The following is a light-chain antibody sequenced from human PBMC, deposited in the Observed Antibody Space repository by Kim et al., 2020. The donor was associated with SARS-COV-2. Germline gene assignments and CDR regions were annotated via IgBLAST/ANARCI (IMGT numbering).Light chain of an antibody. J-gene: IGLJ2*01. CDR1: KLGDKY. CDR3: QAWDSSTAVV. V-gene: IGLV3-1*01. Sequence: VSPGQTASITCAGDKLGDKYACWYQQNPGQSPVLVIYQYSKRPSGIPERFSGSNSGNTATLTISGTQAMDEADYYCQAWDSSTAVVFGGGTQLTVL. CDR2: QYS.